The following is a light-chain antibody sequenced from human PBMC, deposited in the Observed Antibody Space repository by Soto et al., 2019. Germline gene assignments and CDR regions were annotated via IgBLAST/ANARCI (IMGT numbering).Light chain of an antibody. CDR3: QQYNDYSAWT. Sequence: EVMMTQSPATLSVSPGERATLSCRASQSVSRNLAWYQQKPGQAPRLLIYGASTRATGIPARFSGSGSGTEFTLTISSLQSEDFATYYCQQYNDYSAWTFGQGTKVDI. CDR1: QSVSRN. J-gene: IGKJ1*01. V-gene: IGKV3-15*01. CDR2: GAS.